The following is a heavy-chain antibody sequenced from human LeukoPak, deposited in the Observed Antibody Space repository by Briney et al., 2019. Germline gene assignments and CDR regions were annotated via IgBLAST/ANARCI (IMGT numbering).Heavy chain of an antibody. Sequence: GGSLRLSCEASGFTFSSYWMSWVRQAPGKGLEWVSAISGSGGSTYYADSVKGRFTISRDNAKNTVYLQMNSLRAEDTAVYYCARGKYGGYFIDYWGQGTLVTVSS. J-gene: IGHJ4*02. V-gene: IGHV3-23*01. CDR2: ISGSGGST. D-gene: IGHD5-12*01. CDR3: ARGKYGGYFIDY. CDR1: GFTFSSYW.